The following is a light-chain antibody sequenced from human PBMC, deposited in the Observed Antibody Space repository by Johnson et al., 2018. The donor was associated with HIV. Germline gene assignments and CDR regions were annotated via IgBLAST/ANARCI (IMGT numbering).Light chain of an antibody. J-gene: IGLJ1*01. V-gene: IGLV1-51*01. CDR1: SSNIGNNY. Sequence: QSVLTQPPSVSAAPGQKVTISCSGSSSNIGNNYVSWYQQLPGTAPKLLIYDNNKRPSGIPDRFSGSKSGTSATLGITGLQTGDEADYYCGTWDSSLSALAFGTGTKVNVL. CDR3: GTWDSSLSALA. CDR2: DNN.